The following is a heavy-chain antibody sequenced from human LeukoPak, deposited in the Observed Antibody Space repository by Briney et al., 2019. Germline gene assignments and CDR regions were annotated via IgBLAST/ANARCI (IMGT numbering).Heavy chain of an antibody. Sequence: SVKVSCKATGGTFSSYTISWVRQAPGQGLEWMGRIIPILGIANYAQKFQGRVTITADKSTSTAYMELSSLRSEDTAVYYCARGIPYYYDSSGYPNYPYYFDYWGQGTLVTVSS. CDR3: ARGIPYYYDSSGYPNYPYYFDY. CDR1: GGTFSSYT. V-gene: IGHV1-69*02. CDR2: IIPILGIA. D-gene: IGHD3-22*01. J-gene: IGHJ4*02.